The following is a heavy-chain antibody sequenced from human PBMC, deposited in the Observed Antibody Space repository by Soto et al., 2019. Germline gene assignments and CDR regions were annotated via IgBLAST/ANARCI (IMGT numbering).Heavy chain of an antibody. CDR1: GFTVSSYA. V-gene: IGHV3-23*01. CDR2: ISAST. CDR3: AIRISSTRWYYLDY. D-gene: IGHD6-13*01. Sequence: EVHLLESGGGVVQAGGSLRLSCAASGFTVSSYALNWVRQAPGKGLEGVSGISASTYYADSVKGRFTISTDTSKNTLYLQMTSLRAEDTAIYFCAIRISSTRWYYLDYWGQGTLVTVSS. J-gene: IGHJ4*02.